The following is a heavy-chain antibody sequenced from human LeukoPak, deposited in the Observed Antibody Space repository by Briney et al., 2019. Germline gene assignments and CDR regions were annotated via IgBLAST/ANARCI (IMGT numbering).Heavy chain of an antibody. CDR1: GYTFTTYG. CDR2: ISTYNGNT. Sequence: ASVKVSCRSSGYTFTTYGITWVRQAPGQGLEWMGWISTYNGNTNYAQKLQGRVTMTTDTSASTAYMELRSLRSDDTAMYYCARDRMDTGTYFDYWGQGTLVTVSS. D-gene: IGHD5-18*01. V-gene: IGHV1-18*01. J-gene: IGHJ4*02. CDR3: ARDRMDTGTYFDY.